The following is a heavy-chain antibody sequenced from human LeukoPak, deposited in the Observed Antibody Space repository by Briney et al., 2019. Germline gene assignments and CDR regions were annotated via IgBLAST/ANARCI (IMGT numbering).Heavy chain of an antibody. CDR2: ICAYNCNT. CDR1: GYTFTSYG. J-gene: IGHJ4*02. V-gene: IGHV1-18*01. Sequence: ASVKVSCKASGYTFTSYGISWVRQAPGQGLEWIGWICAYNCNTNYAPKLQGRVTMTTNTSTSTAYMELRSLRSDDTAVYYCARDHRDCSSTSCSPFDYWGQGTLVTVSS. D-gene: IGHD2-2*01. CDR3: ARDHRDCSSTSCSPFDY.